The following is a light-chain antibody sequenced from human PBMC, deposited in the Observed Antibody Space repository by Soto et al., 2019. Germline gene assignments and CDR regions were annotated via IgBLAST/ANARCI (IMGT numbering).Light chain of an antibody. Sequence: DIVMTQSPDSLAVSLGERATINCKSSQSVFYSANNKNYLAWYQQKPGQPPKLLIYWASTRESGVPDRFSGSGSGSDFTLTISSMQAEDVAVYYCQQDSTFSYTFGQGTKLEIK. J-gene: IGKJ2*01. CDR3: QQDSTFSYT. CDR1: QSVFYSANNKNY. V-gene: IGKV4-1*01. CDR2: WAS.